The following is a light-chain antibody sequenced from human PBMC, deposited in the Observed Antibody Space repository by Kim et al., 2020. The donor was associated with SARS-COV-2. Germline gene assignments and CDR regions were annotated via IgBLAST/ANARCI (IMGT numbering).Light chain of an antibody. CDR3: GTWDSSLGGGV. CDR1: SSNIGKNY. V-gene: IGLV1-51*01. CDR2: DNN. Sequence: GQKVTISCSGSSSNIGKNYVSWYQQLPGTAPKLLIYDNNERPSGIPVRFSGSKSGTSATLGITGLQTGDEADYYCGTWDSSLGGGVFGGGTKLTVL. J-gene: IGLJ3*02.